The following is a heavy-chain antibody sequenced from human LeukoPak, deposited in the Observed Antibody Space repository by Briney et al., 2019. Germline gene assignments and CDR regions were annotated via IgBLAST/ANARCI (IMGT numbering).Heavy chain of an antibody. CDR1: GGSISSGNYY. CDR2: IHYSGTT. Sequence: SETLSLTCTVSGGSISSGNYYWGWIRQPPGKGLDWIASIHYSGTTYYNPSLKSRVTISVDTSKNQFSLKLSSVTAADTAVYYCARDMYYYGSGNYRFDYWGQGTLVTVSS. D-gene: IGHD3-10*01. V-gene: IGHV4-39*07. CDR3: ARDMYYYGSGNYRFDY. J-gene: IGHJ4*02.